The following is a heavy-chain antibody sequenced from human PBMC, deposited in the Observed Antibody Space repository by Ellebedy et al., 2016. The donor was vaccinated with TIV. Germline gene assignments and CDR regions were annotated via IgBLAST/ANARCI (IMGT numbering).Heavy chain of an antibody. CDR3: VRWGDYEGWDF. D-gene: IGHD3-22*01. CDR2: ISKSSSPI. CDR1: GFNFNTEN. J-gene: IGHJ4*02. Sequence: GESLKISCAASGFNFNTENMNWVRQAPGKGLEWLSYISKSSSPIFYADSVKGRFTISRDNAKNSAFLQMNSLGVEDTAVYYCVRWGDYEGWDFWGQGTLVTVFS. V-gene: IGHV3-48*04.